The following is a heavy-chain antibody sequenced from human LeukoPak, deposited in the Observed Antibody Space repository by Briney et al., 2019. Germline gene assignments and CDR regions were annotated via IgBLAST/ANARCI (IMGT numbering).Heavy chain of an antibody. J-gene: IGHJ4*02. CDR3: ASEAYSSSSRITYFDY. CDR2: ISPTGGST. Sequence: ASVKVSCKASGYTFTNYFMHWVRQAPGQGLEWMGIISPTGGSTSYAQKFQGRVTMTRDTSTSTVYMELSSLSSVDTAVYYCASEAYSSSSRITYFDYWGQGTLVTVSS. V-gene: IGHV1-46*01. CDR1: GYTFTNYF. D-gene: IGHD6-6*01.